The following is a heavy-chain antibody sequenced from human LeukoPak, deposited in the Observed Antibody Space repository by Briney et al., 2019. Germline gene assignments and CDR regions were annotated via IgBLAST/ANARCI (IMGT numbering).Heavy chain of an antibody. CDR3: ARVWGEGYYFDD. D-gene: IGHD3-16*01. CDR2: IIPILGIA. V-gene: IGHV1-69*04. J-gene: IGHJ4*02. Sequence: SVTVSCKASGGTFSSYAISWVRQAPGQGLEWMGRIIPILGIANYAQKFQGRVTITADKSTSTAYMELSSLRSEDTAVYYCARVWGEGYYFDDWGQGTLVTVPA. CDR1: GGTFSSYA.